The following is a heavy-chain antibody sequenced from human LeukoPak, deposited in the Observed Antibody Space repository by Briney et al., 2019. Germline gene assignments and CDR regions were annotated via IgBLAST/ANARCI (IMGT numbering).Heavy chain of an antibody. V-gene: IGHV1-69*05. CDR2: IIPIFATA. J-gene: IGHJ3*02. CDR1: GGTFSNYA. CDR3: VTGEVTYYSRWGFEI. Sequence: ASVKVSCKASGGTFSNYAVSWVQQAPGQGLEWMGGIIPIFATADYPQKFQGRVTITTDESRTTAYLELRNLRSEDTAVYYCVTGEVTYYSRWGFEIWGQGTMVTVSS. D-gene: IGHD3-16*01.